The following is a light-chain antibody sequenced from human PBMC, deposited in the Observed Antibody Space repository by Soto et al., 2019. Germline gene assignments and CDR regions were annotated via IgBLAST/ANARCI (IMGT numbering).Light chain of an antibody. CDR1: QSVSSKY. Sequence: EIVLTQSPGTLSLSPGERATLSCRASQSVSSKYLAWYQQKPGQAPRVLIYGTSIRASGVPERFSCGGSGTDFTLTIPRLEPEDFAVYYCQQYGSSLFTFGPGTKVDFK. CDR3: QQYGSSLFT. CDR2: GTS. J-gene: IGKJ3*01. V-gene: IGKV3-20*01.